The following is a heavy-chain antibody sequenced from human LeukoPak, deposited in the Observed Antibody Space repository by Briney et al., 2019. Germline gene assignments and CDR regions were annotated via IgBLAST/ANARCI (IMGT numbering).Heavy chain of an antibody. Sequence: GSLRLSCAASGFTFSSYAMSWVRQAPGKGLEWVSAISGSGGSTYYADSVKGRFTISRDNAKNSLYLQMNSLRAEDTAVYYCARSGEPYSSSWAIGYWGQGTLVTVSS. V-gene: IGHV3-23*01. J-gene: IGHJ4*02. CDR1: GFTFSSYA. D-gene: IGHD6-13*01. CDR2: ISGSGGST. CDR3: ARSGEPYSSSWAIGY.